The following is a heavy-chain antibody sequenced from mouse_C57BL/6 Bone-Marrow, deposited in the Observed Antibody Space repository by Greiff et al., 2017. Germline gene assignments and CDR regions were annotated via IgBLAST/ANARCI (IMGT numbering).Heavy chain of an antibody. CDR3: AGGSRRAMDY. V-gene: IGHV1-52*01. J-gene: IGHJ4*01. Sequence: QVQLKQPGAELVRPGSSVKLSCKASGYTFTSYWMHWVKQRPIQGLEWIGNIDPSDSETNYNQKFKDKATLTVDKSSRTAYMQLSSLTSEDSAVYYCAGGSRRAMDYWGQGTSVTVSS. D-gene: IGHD1-1*01. CDR2: IDPSDSET. CDR1: GYTFTSYW.